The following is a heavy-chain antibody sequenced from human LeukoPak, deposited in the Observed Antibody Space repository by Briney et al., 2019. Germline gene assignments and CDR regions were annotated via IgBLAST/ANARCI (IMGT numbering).Heavy chain of an antibody. D-gene: IGHD3-10*01. CDR2: MNPSSGNT. J-gene: IGHJ4*02. Sequence: ASVKVSCKASGYTFTTYDLNWVRQATGQGLEWMGWMNPSSGNTCYAEKFQGSVTMTRNISITTAYMELNNLTSEDTAVYYCARRIRGAPTDYWGQGTLVTVSS. V-gene: IGHV1-8*01. CDR1: GYTFTTYD. CDR3: ARRIRGAPTDY.